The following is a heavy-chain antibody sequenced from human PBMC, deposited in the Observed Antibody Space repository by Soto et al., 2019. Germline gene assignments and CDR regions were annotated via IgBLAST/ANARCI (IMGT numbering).Heavy chain of an antibody. CDR1: GYTLTELS. CDR2: FDPEDGET. CDR3: ATDLAVAGRYVY. D-gene: IGHD6-19*01. V-gene: IGHV1-24*01. Sequence: ASVKVSCKVSGYTLTELSMHWVRQAPGKGLEWMGGFDPEDGETIYAQKFQGRVTMTEDTSTDTAYMELSSLRSEDTAVYYCATDLAVAGRYVYWRQRTLVTVSS. J-gene: IGHJ4*02.